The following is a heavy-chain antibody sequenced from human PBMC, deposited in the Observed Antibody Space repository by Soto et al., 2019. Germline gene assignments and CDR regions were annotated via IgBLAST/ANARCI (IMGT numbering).Heavy chain of an antibody. V-gene: IGHV3-23*01. D-gene: IGHD5-12*01. J-gene: IGHJ4*02. CDR1: GVNFSSYA. CDR2: ISGSGGST. CDR3: AMNLVATTSELDS. Sequence: PGGSLRLSCAASGVNFSSYAMSWVRQAPGKGLEWVSAISGSGGSTYYADAVKGRITISRDNSKNTLYLQMNSLRADDTDVYYCAMNLVATTSELDSWGQGTLVTVSS.